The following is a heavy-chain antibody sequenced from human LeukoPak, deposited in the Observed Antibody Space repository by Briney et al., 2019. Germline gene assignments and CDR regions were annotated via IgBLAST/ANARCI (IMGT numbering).Heavy chain of an antibody. V-gene: IGHV4-39*01. CDR3: ARQLGYCSSTSCYADKVDY. J-gene: IGHJ4*02. CDR1: GGSVSSSSYY. D-gene: IGHD2-2*01. Sequence: SETLSLTCTVSGGSVSSSSYYWGWIRQPPGKGLEWIGSIYYSGSTYYNPSLKSRVTISVDTSKNQFSLKLSSVTAADTAVYYCARQLGYCSSTSCYADKVDYWGRGTLVTVSS. CDR2: IYYSGST.